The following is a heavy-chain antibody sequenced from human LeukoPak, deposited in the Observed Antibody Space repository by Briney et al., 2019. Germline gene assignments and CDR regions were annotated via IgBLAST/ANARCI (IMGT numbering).Heavy chain of an antibody. D-gene: IGHD3-9*01. CDR3: AKAHDILTGAIDY. J-gene: IGHJ4*02. CDR2: ISANGADT. V-gene: IGHV3-23*01. CDR1: GFTFRTYA. Sequence: GGSLRLSCAASGFTFRTYAMSWVRQAPGKGLVWVSSISANGADTHYADSVKGRFTISRDNSKNTLYLQMNSLRAEDTAVYYCAKAHDILTGAIDYWGQGTLVTVSS.